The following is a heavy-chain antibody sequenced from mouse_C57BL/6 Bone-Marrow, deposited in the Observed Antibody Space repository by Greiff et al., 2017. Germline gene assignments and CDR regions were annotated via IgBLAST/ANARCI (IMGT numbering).Heavy chain of an antibody. D-gene: IGHD1-1*01. CDR2: INPSSGYT. J-gene: IGHJ4*01. CDR3: ALYYGSPAMDY. Sequence: QVQLQQSGAELARPGASVKMSCKASGYTFTSYTLHWVKQRPGQGLEWIGYINPSSGYTNYNEKFKGKATLTADKSSSTAYMQFSSLTSEDSAIYYCALYYGSPAMDYWGQGTSVTVSS. CDR1: GYTFTSYT. V-gene: IGHV1-4*01.